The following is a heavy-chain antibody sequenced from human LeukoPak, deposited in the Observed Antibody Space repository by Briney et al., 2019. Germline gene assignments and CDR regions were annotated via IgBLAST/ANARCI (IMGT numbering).Heavy chain of an antibody. CDR2: ISSSGSTI. CDR3: ARDYGDYLDY. D-gene: IGHD4-17*01. Sequence: GGSLRLSCAASGFTFSSYEMNWVRQAPGKGLEWVSYISSSGSTIYYADSVKGRFTISRGNAKNSLYLQMNSLRAEDTAVYYCARDYGDYLDYWGQGTLVTVSS. V-gene: IGHV3-48*03. CDR1: GFTFSSYE. J-gene: IGHJ4*02.